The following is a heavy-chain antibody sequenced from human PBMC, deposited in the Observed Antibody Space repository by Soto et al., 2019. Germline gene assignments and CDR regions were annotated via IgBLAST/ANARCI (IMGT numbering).Heavy chain of an antibody. J-gene: IGHJ4*02. V-gene: IGHV3-23*01. Sequence: VSLSLSGATAGITFSNCAMRWLLQAPWKGLEWVSAISGSGGSTYYADSVKGRFTISRDNSKNTLYLQMNSLRAEDTAVYDGAKGLVGYTAMAPFDYWGQGTLVTGSS. CDR1: GITFSNCA. CDR3: AKGLVGYTAMAPFDY. CDR2: ISGSGGST. D-gene: IGHD5-18*01.